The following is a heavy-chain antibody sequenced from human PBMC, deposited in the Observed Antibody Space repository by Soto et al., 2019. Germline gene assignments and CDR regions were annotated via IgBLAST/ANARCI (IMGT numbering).Heavy chain of an antibody. V-gene: IGHV4-59*01. J-gene: IGHJ5*02. CDR2: VFYTGST. D-gene: IGHD1-26*01. Sequence: PSETLSLTCTVSGGSISSYHWSWIRQSPGEGLEWIGYVFYTGSTKYNPALKRRVTISVDTSKNQFSLKLSSVSAADTGLYYCARSYSGTFYGYDTWGQGILVTVSS. CDR1: GGSISSYH. CDR3: ARSYSGTFYGYDT.